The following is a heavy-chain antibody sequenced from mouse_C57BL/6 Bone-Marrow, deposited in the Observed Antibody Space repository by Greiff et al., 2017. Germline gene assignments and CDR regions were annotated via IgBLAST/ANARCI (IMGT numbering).Heavy chain of an antibody. CDR3: AKTGTGWAWLAY. Sequence: DVMLVESGGGLVKPGGSLKLSCAASGFTFSDYGMHWVRQAPEKGLEWVAYISSGSSTIYYADTVKGRFTISRDNAKNTLFLQMTSLRSEDTAMYYCAKTGTGWAWLAYWRQGTLVTVAA. CDR2: ISSGSSTI. V-gene: IGHV5-17*01. D-gene: IGHD4-1*01. J-gene: IGHJ3*01. CDR1: GFTFSDYG.